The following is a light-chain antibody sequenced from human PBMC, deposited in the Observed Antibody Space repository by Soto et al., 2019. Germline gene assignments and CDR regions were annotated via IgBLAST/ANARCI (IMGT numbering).Light chain of an antibody. CDR3: TTWDDRVLVIV. V-gene: IGLV1-44*01. CDR2: LTD. Sequence: QSVLSQPPSASGTPGQRVTISCSGGTSNIGNNAVNWYRQLTTMAPQLLIYLTDQRPSGVPDRFSSSKSGTSVSMAISGLQPYDEADYYCTTWDDRVLVIVFGGVTKLTVL. CDR1: TSNIGNNA. J-gene: IGLJ2*01.